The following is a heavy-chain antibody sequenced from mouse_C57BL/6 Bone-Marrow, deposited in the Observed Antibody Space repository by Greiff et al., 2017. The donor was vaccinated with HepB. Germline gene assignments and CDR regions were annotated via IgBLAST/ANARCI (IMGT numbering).Heavy chain of an antibody. J-gene: IGHJ2*01. CDR3: ARGGYYYGSRAFDY. CDR1: GYTFTSYW. Sequence: QVQLQQSGAELVKPGASVKLSCKASGYTFTSYWMHWVKQRPGQGLEWIGMIHPNSGSTNYNEKFKSKATLTVDKSSSTAYMQLSSLTSEDSAVYYCARGGYYYGSRAFDYWGQGTTLTVSS. V-gene: IGHV1-64*01. CDR2: IHPNSGST. D-gene: IGHD1-1*01.